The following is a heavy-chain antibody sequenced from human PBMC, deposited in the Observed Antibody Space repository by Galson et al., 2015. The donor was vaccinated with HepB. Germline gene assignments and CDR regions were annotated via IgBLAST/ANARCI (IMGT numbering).Heavy chain of an antibody. Sequence: CAISGDSVSSNSAALNWIRQSPSRGLEWLGRTYYRSKWYNDYAVSVKSRITINPDTSKNQFSLQLNSVTPGDTAVYYCARDRGYSSSWYELYGMDVWGQGTTVTVSS. CDR2: TYYRSKWYN. D-gene: IGHD6-13*01. CDR3: ARDRGYSSSWYELYGMDV. V-gene: IGHV6-1*01. CDR1: GDSVSSNSAA. J-gene: IGHJ6*02.